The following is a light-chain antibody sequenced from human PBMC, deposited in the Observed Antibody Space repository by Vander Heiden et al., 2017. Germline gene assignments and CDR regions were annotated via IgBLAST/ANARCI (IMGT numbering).Light chain of an antibody. V-gene: IGLV2-14*01. CDR1: SSDVGGYNS. CDR3: SSYTSSTTLV. CDR2: EVS. J-gene: IGLJ1*01. Sequence: QPALTQPASVSGSPGQSITIACTGTSSDVGGYNSVSWYQQHPGKAPKLMIYEVSNRPSGVSNRFSGSKSGNTASLTISGLQAEDEADYYCSSYTSSTTLVFGTGTKVTVL.